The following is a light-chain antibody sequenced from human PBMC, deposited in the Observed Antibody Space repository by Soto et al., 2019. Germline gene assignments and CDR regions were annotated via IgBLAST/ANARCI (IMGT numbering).Light chain of an antibody. J-gene: IGKJ3*01. CDR3: QQYYSTRL. V-gene: IGKV4-1*01. Sequence: DIVMTQSPDSLAVSLGERATINCKSSQSVLYSSNNKNYLAWYQQKPGQPPKLLIYWASTRESGVPDRFSGSGSGTDFTLTISSLQDVDVAFYFCQQYYSTRLFGPGTKVDIK. CDR1: QSVLYSSNNKNY. CDR2: WAS.